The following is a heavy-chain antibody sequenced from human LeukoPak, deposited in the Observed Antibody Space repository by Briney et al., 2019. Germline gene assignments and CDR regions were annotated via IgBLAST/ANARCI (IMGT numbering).Heavy chain of an antibody. CDR1: GYTLTELS. Sequence: ASVKVSCKVSGYTLTELSMHWVRQAPGKGLEWMGGSDPEDGETIYAQKFQGRVTMTEDTSTDTAYMELSSPRSEDTAVYYCATYFFYGNWFDPWGQGTLVTVSS. D-gene: IGHD2/OR15-2a*01. CDR3: ATYFFYGNWFDP. V-gene: IGHV1-24*01. CDR2: SDPEDGET. J-gene: IGHJ5*02.